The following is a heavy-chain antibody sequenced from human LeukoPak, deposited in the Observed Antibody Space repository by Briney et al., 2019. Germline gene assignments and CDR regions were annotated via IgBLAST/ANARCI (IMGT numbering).Heavy chain of an antibody. CDR2: ISSSSNYI. J-gene: IGHJ1*01. Sequence: GGSLRLSCAASGFTFNTYSMNWVRQAPGKGLEWVSSISSSSNYIYYTDSVEGRFTISRDNAKNSLYLQMDSLRAEDTAVYYCARDQNFQHWGQGTLVTVSS. CDR1: GFTFNTYS. V-gene: IGHV3-21*01. CDR3: ARDQNFQH.